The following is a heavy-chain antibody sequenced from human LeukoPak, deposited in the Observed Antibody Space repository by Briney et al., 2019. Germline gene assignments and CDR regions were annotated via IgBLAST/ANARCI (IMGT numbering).Heavy chain of an antibody. V-gene: IGHV1-46*01. CDR2: INPTDGST. D-gene: IGHD1-26*01. CDR1: GYTFTSYY. Sequence: GASVKVSCKASGYTFTSYYMHWVRQAPGQGLEWMGRINPTDGSTGYAQKFQGRVTMTRDMSTSTDYMELSRLRSEDTAIYYSARDNSVGDNAWWFDPWGQGTLVTVSS. J-gene: IGHJ5*02. CDR3: ARDNSVGDNAWWFDP.